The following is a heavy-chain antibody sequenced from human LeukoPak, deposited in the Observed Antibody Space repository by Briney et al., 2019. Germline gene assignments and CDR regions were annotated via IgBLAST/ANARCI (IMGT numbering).Heavy chain of an antibody. CDR3: ARGPTPLPYYFDY. J-gene: IGHJ4*02. D-gene: IGHD4-17*01. Sequence: ASVKASCKASGYTFTSYAITWVRQAPGQGLEWMGWISAYNGNTNYAQKLQGRVTMTTDTSTSTAYMELRSLRSDDTAMYYCARGPTPLPYYFDYWGRGTLVTVSS. CDR1: GYTFTSYA. V-gene: IGHV1-18*01. CDR2: ISAYNGNT.